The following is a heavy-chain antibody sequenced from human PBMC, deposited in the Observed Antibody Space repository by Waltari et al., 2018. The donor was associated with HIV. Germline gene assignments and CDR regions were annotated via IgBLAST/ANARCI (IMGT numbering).Heavy chain of an antibody. CDR3: AREKEWEVHQIDY. Sequence: EVQLVESGGGLVKPGGSLRLSCAASGFTFSTYSMNGVRQAPGKGLEWAPSITTSSAYIYYADSVKGRFTISRDNAKNSLFLQMNSLRAEDTATYYCAREKEWEVHQIDYWGQGTLVTVSS. J-gene: IGHJ4*02. CDR2: ITTSSAYI. CDR1: GFTFSTYS. D-gene: IGHD1-26*01. V-gene: IGHV3-21*06.